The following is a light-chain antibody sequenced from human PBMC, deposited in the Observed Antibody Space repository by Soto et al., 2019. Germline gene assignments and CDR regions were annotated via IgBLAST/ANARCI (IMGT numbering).Light chain of an antibody. V-gene: IGKV1-5*03. CDR3: QQYNIYWT. CDR2: KAC. Sequence: DIQMTQSPSSLSASVGDRLTMTFRASQSISSCLAWYQQNPGKAPKLLIYKACSLESGVPSRFSGSGSGTGFTLTIRSLQPDDFATYYCQQYNIYWTFGQGTKVDIK. CDR1: QSISSC. J-gene: IGKJ1*01.